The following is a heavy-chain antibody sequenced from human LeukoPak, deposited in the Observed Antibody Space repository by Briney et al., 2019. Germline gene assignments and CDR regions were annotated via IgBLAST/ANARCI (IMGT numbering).Heavy chain of an antibody. V-gene: IGHV4-4*07. Sequence: KPLETLSLTCTVSGGSINNYYWTWIRQPAGKGLEWIGRIYTSGSTNYNPSLKSRVTMSVDTSKSQFSLKLSSVTAADTAVYYCARGGYEYYCTDVWGKGTTVTVSS. D-gene: IGHD3-16*01. CDR2: IYTSGST. J-gene: IGHJ6*03. CDR1: GGSINNYY. CDR3: ARGGYEYYCTDV.